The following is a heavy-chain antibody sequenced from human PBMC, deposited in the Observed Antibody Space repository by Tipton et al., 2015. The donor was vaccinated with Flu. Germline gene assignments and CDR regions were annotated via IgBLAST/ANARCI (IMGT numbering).Heavy chain of an antibody. CDR1: GFTFSDDY. Sequence: QVQLVQSGGGLVKPGGYLRLSCAASGFTFSDDYMSWIRQAPGKGLEWISHISSSGSTINYADSVKGRITISRDNAKNSLYLQMNSLRPEDTAVYYCARDHPPSITVLGEITDYFGMDVWGQGTTDTVSS. D-gene: IGHD3-3*01. V-gene: IGHV3-11*01. CDR3: ARDHPPSITVLGEITDYFGMDV. CDR2: ISSSGSTI. J-gene: IGHJ6*02.